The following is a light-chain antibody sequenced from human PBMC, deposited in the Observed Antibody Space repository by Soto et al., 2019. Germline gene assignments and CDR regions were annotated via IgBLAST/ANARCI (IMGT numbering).Light chain of an antibody. CDR1: QSITSY. V-gene: IGKV1-39*01. Sequence: DIHMTQSPSSLSASVGDRVTITCRASQSITSYLNWYQQKPGKAPKLLIYAASSLQSGVPSRFSGSGSGTDFTLTITSLQPEDSATFYCQQSYDTPLTFGGGTKVDIK. J-gene: IGKJ4*01. CDR2: AAS. CDR3: QQSYDTPLT.